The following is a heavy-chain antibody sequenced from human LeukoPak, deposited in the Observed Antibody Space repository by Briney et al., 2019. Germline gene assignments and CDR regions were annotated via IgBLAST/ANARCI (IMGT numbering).Heavy chain of an antibody. V-gene: IGHV4-39*07. J-gene: IGHJ4*02. Sequence: SETLSLTCTVSGGSISSSSYYWGWIRQPPGKGLEWIGRIYTSGSTDYNPSLKSRVTISVDTSKKQFSLKLSSVTAADTAVYYCARGPRNYYTGSGYLDFWGQGTLVTVSS. CDR1: GGSISSSSYY. CDR3: ARGPRNYYTGSGYLDF. D-gene: IGHD3-22*01. CDR2: IYTSGST.